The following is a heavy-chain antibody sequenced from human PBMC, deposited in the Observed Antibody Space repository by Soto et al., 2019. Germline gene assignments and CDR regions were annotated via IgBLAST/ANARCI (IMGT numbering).Heavy chain of an antibody. CDR3: ATEKPGPARYFYVMDV. Sequence: PSETLSLTCTVSGGSISNYYWSWIRQPPGKGLEWIGYIYYSGSTDYNPSLKSRVSISVDTSKNQFSLKLSSVTAADTAVYYCATEKPGPARYFYVMDVLGQGTTVT. D-gene: IGHD2-21*01. CDR1: GGSISNYY. CDR2: IYYSGST. V-gene: IGHV4-59*01. J-gene: IGHJ6*02.